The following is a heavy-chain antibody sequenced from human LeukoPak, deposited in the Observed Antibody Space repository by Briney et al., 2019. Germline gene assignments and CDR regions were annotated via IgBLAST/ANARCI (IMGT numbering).Heavy chain of an antibody. CDR1: GFTFSSYA. CDR3: ARGGKYDILTGPPYYYYGMDV. J-gene: IGHJ6*02. D-gene: IGHD3-9*01. CDR2: ISYEGSNK. Sequence: PGGSLRLSCAASGFTFSSYAMHWVRQAPGKGLEWVAVISYEGSNKYYADSVKGRFTFSRDNSKNTLYLQMNSLRIEDTAVYYCARGGKYDILTGPPYYYYGMDVWGQGTTVTVSS. V-gene: IGHV3-30-3*01.